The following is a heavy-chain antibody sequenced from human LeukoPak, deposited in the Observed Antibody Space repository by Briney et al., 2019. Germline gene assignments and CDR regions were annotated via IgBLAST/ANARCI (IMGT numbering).Heavy chain of an antibody. J-gene: IGHJ4*02. CDR3: ARGGQVY. V-gene: IGHV1-8*02. Sequence: ASVKVSCKASGGTFSSYAISWMRQAPGQGLEWMGWMNPNSGNTGYAQKFQGRVTMTRNTSISTAYMELSSLRSEDTAVYYCARGGQVYWGQGTLVTVSS. CDR2: MNPNSGNT. CDR1: GGTFSSYA.